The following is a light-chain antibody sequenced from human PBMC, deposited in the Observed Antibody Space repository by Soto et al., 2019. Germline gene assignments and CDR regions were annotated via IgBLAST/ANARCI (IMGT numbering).Light chain of an antibody. CDR3: QRYNSYSCT. J-gene: IGKJ1*01. V-gene: IGKV1-5*03. CDR1: QSISSW. Sequence: DIQMTQSPSTLSASVGDRVTITCRASQSISSWLAWYQQKPGKAPKLLIYKASNLESGVPSRFSGSGSGTEFTLTISSLQPDDFATYYCQRYNSYSCTFGQGTKMEIK. CDR2: KAS.